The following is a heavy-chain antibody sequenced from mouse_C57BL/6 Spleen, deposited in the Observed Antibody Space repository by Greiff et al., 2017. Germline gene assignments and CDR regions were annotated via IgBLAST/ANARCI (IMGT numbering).Heavy chain of an antibody. V-gene: IGHV1-4*01. Sequence: VQLQQSGAELARPGASVKMSCKASGYTFPGYTMHWVNQRPGQGLEWIGYINPSSGYTKSNQKFKDKATLTADKSSSTAYMQQRSLSSEDSAVYYRSRNDDDEGGAMDYWGQGTSVTVSS. J-gene: IGHJ4*01. CDR2: INPSSGYT. D-gene: IGHD2-4*01. CDR3: SRNDDDEGGAMDY. CDR1: GYTFPGYT.